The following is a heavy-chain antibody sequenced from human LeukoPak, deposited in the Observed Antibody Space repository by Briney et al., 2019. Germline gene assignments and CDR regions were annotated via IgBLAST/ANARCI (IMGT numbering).Heavy chain of an antibody. CDR1: GGSISSSSYY. D-gene: IGHD5-24*01. CDR3: ASLEMATISFDY. V-gene: IGHV4-39*01. CDR2: IYYSGST. J-gene: IGHJ4*02. Sequence: PSETLSHTCTASGGSISSSSYYWGWIRQPPGKGLEWIGSIYYSGSTYYNPSLKSRVTISVDTSKNQFSLKLSSVTAADTAVYYCASLEMATISFDYWGQGTLVTVSS.